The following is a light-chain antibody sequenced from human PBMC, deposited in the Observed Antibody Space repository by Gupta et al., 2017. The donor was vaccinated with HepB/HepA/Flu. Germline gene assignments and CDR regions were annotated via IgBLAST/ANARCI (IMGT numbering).Light chain of an antibody. J-gene: IGLJ2*01. CDR3: MFGPSNFVL. CDR1: GDIHVGSHS. CDR2: YFSDSDK. Sequence: QPVLPQPPSSSASPGESARLTCTLPGDIHVGSHSIYWYQQKPGSPPRYLLHYFSDSDKGQGSGVPIRFSASKDASANMATLLISGLKSDDEDDYYCMFGPSNFVLFGGGTKLTVL. V-gene: IGLV5-37*01.